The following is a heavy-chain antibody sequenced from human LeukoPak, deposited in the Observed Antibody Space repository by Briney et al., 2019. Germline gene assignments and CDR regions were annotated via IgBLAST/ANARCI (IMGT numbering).Heavy chain of an antibody. J-gene: IGHJ4*02. D-gene: IGHD6-6*01. CDR2: IYYSGAT. CDR1: GGSIISSPHY. CDR3: ARRGHSSSSGGFDY. V-gene: IGHV4-39*01. Sequence: SETLSLTCSVSGGSIISSPHYWSWIRPPPGQGLAYIGNIYYSGATYYNPSLKSRVTISVDTSNNQFSLELRSVTAADTAVYYCARRGHSSSSGGFDYWGQGTLVTVSS.